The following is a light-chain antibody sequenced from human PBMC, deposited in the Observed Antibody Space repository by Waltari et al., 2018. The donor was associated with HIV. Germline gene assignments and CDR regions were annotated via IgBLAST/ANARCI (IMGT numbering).Light chain of an antibody. CDR2: DVT. V-gene: IGLV2-14*01. CDR3: SSYRSSYTLDIV. Sequence: QSALTQPASVSGSLRQSITISCTGTTSDVGGYNRVSWYQHHPDKAPKLIIYDVTNRPSGVSNRFSCSKSGNTASLTISGLRAEDEAYYYCSSYRSSYTLDIVFGGGTKLTVL. CDR1: TSDVGGYNR. J-gene: IGLJ2*01.